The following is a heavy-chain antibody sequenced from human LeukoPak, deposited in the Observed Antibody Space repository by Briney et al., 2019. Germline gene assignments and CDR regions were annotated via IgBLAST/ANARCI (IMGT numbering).Heavy chain of an antibody. Sequence: SVKVSCKASGGTFSSYAISWVRQAPGQGLEWMGGIIPIFGTANYAQKFQGRVTITADESTSTAYMELSSLRSEDTAVYYCARSYCSSTSCYPEDWFDPWGQGTLVTVSS. V-gene: IGHV1-69*13. CDR3: ARSYCSSTSCYPEDWFDP. J-gene: IGHJ5*02. CDR1: GGTFSSYA. D-gene: IGHD2-2*01. CDR2: IIPIFGTA.